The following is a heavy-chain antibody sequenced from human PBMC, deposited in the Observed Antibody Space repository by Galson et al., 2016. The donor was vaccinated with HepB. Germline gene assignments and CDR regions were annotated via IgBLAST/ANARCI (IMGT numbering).Heavy chain of an antibody. CDR2: IIPIFGTA. CDR1: GGTFSSYA. Sequence: SVKVSCTASGGTFSSYAISWVRQAPGQGLEWMGGIIPIFGTANYAQKFKGRVTITADKSTSTAYMELSSLRSEDTAVYYWAREWAPFRIVNPRVRAFDIGGQGTMVTVSS. D-gene: IGHD2/OR15-2a*01. CDR3: AREWAPFRIVNPRVRAFDI. V-gene: IGHV1-69*06. J-gene: IGHJ3*02.